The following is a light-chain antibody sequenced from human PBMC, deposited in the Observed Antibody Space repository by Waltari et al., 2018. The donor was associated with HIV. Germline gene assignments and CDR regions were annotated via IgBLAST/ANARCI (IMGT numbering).Light chain of an antibody. Sequence: SSVLTQPPSVSVAPGKPAMLTCGGNNIERKSVHWYQQKAGQAPILLIYYDSDRPSGIPERFSGSNSGNTATLTISRVGDGDEADYYCQVWDSSSDHVLFGGGTKLTVL. CDR1: NIERKS. J-gene: IGLJ2*01. V-gene: IGLV3-21*04. CDR2: YDS. CDR3: QVWDSSSDHVL.